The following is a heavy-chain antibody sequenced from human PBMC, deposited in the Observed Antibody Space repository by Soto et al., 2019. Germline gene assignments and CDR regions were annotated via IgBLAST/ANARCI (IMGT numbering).Heavy chain of an antibody. CDR1: GDSVTSYY. CDR2: IYSSGST. V-gene: IGHV4-59*02. CDR3: ARGVLRYYYYGMDV. Sequence: QLQLQESGPGLVKPSETLSLICSVSGDSVTSYYWSWIRQPPGKGLEWIGYIYSSGSTIYNPSLESRVTISLDTSKNQGSLRLNSVTAADTAIYYCARGVLRYYYYGMDVWGQGTTVTVSS. D-gene: IGHD4-17*01. J-gene: IGHJ6*02.